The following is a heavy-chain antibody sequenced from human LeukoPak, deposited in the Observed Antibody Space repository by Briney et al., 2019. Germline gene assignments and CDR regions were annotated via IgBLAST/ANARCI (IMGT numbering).Heavy chain of an antibody. D-gene: IGHD3-22*01. CDR2: FDPEDGET. J-gene: IGHJ3*02. Sequence: GASVKVSCKVSGYTLTELSMHWVRQAPGKGLEWMGGFDPEDGETIYAQKFQGRVTMTEDTSTDTAYMELSSLRSEDTAVYYCVITMIVLVPWAFDIWGQGTMVTVSS. V-gene: IGHV1-24*01. CDR1: GYTLTELS. CDR3: VITMIVLVPWAFDI.